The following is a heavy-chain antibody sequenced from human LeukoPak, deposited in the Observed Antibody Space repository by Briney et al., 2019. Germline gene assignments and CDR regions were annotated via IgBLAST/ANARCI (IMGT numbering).Heavy chain of an antibody. D-gene: IGHD3-10*01. CDR2: IYYSGAA. CDR3: ARGRYYGFSGDS. Sequence: SQTLCLTCTVSGGSIGNDGYYWNWLRQHPGRGLEWIAFIYYSGAASYNPSLKSRVTISVDTSTNQFSLKLTSVTAADTAVYFCARGRYYGFSGDSWGQGTLVTVSS. V-gene: IGHV4-31*03. CDR1: GGSIGNDGYY. J-gene: IGHJ4*02.